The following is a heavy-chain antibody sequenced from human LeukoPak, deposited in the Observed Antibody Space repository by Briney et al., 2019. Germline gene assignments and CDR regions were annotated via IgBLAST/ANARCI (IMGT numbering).Heavy chain of an antibody. V-gene: IGHV4-4*07. CDR2: IYTSGST. Sequence: PSETLSLTCTVSGGSISSYYWSWIRQPAGKGLEWIGRIYTSGSTNYNPSLKSRVTISIDTSKKQFSLKLSSVTAADTAVYYCARSIAVAGNWFDPWGQGTLVTVSS. CDR1: GGSISSYY. J-gene: IGHJ5*02. D-gene: IGHD6-19*01. CDR3: ARSIAVAGNWFDP.